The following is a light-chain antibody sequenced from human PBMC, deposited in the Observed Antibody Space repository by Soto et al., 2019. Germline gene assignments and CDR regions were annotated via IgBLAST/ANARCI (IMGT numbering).Light chain of an antibody. Sequence: EIVLTPSPATLSLSPGDRATLSCRASQSVSTYLAWYQQQPGQAPRLLVDDASNRATGIPARFSGSGSRTDFAPTISSLEPEDFALYYCQQRSNWPRATFGRGTKVEIK. CDR3: QQRSNWPRAT. V-gene: IGKV3-11*01. CDR1: QSVSTY. CDR2: DAS. J-gene: IGKJ1*01.